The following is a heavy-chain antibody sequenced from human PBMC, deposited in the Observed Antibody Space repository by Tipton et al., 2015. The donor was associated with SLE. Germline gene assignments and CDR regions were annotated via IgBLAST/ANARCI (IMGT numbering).Heavy chain of an antibody. CDR2: IYYSGST. CDR1: GGSISSYY. Sequence: TLSLTCTVSGGSISSYYWSWIRQPPGKGLEWIGYIYYSGSTNYNPSLKSRVTISVDTSKNQFSLKVRSVTAADTAVYYCARTAGYSKAIGYWGQGTLVTVSS. CDR3: ARTAGYSKAIGY. J-gene: IGHJ4*02. V-gene: IGHV4-59*08. D-gene: IGHD1-26*01.